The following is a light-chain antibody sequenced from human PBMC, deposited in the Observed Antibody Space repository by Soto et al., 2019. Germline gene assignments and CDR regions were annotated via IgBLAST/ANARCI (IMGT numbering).Light chain of an antibody. CDR2: KAS. CDR3: QQYNSDSRT. V-gene: IGKV1-5*03. CDR1: QSISAW. J-gene: IGKJ1*01. Sequence: DIQITHSPSTLSASVGDRVTITCRASQSISAWLAWYQQKPGKAPKLLIYKASTLESGVPSRFSGSGSGTELTLTISSLQPDDFATYYCQQYNSDSRTFGQGTKVEIK.